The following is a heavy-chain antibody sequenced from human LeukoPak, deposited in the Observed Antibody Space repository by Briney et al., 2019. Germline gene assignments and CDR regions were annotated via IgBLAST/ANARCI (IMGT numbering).Heavy chain of an antibody. J-gene: IGHJ4*02. D-gene: IGHD6-13*01. Sequence: VASVKVSCKASGGTFSSYTISWVRQAPGQGLEWMGRIIPILGIANYAQKFQGRVTITADKSTSTAYMELSSLRSEDTAVYYCARGTDIAAAVADYWGQGTLVTVSS. CDR3: ARGTDIAAAVADY. CDR2: IIPILGIA. V-gene: IGHV1-69*02. CDR1: GGTFSSYT.